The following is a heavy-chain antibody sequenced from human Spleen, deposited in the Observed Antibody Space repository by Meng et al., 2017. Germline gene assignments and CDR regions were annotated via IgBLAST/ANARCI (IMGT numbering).Heavy chain of an antibody. D-gene: IGHD3-9*01. CDR2: INPNSGGT. Sequence: ASVKVSCKASGYTFTGYYMHWVRQAPGQGLEWMGRINPNSGGTNYAQKFQGRVTMTRDTSISTAYMELSRLRSDDTAVYYFARDTSVARYFDWLLPFDYWGQGTLVTVSS. CDR1: GYTFTGYY. J-gene: IGHJ4*02. V-gene: IGHV1-2*06. CDR3: ARDTSVARYFDWLLPFDY.